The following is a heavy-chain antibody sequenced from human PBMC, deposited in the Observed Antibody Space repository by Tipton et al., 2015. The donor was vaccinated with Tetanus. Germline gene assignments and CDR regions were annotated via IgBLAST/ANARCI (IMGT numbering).Heavy chain of an antibody. V-gene: IGHV4-4*07. CDR2: IYTSGST. J-gene: IGHJ4*02. CDR3: ARVRRGATTDLDY. CDR1: GGSISSNY. Sequence: GLVKPSETLSLTCTVSGGSISSNYRSWIRQPAGKGLEWIGRIYTSGSTNYNPSLKSRVTMSLDTSKNQFSLKLSSVTAADTAVYYCARVRRGATTDLDYWGQGTLVTVSS. D-gene: IGHD5-12*01.